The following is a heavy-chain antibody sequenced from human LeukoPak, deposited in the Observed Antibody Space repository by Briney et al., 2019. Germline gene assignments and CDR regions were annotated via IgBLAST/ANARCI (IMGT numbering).Heavy chain of an antibody. CDR1: GYTFSSDG. D-gene: IGHD1-1*01. CDR3: ARVQLERSGEPFDY. CDR2: ISSYNGNT. Sequence: GASVKVSCKASGYTFSSDGNSWVRQAPGQGLEWMGWISSYNGNTKYAEKLQGRVTMTTDTSTSTAYMELRSLRSDDTAVYYCARVQLERSGEPFDYWGQGTLVTVSS. V-gene: IGHV1-18*01. J-gene: IGHJ4*02.